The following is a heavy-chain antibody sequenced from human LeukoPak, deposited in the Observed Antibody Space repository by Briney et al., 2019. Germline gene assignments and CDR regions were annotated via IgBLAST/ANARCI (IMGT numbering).Heavy chain of an antibody. CDR2: IKQDGSEK. CDR3: ARAIRGSGRYYYYYMDV. CDR1: GFTFSSYW. Sequence: GGSLRLSCAASGFTFSSYWMSWVRQAPGKGLEWVANIKQDGSEKYYVDSVKGRFTISRDNAKNSLYLQMNSLRAEDTAVYYCARAIRGSGRYYYYYMDVWGKGTTVTVSS. D-gene: IGHD3-10*01. J-gene: IGHJ6*03. V-gene: IGHV3-7*01.